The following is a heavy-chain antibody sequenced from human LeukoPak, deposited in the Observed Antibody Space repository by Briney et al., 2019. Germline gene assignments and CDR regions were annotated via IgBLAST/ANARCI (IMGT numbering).Heavy chain of an antibody. CDR2: ISYDGSNK. V-gene: IGHV3-30-3*01. J-gene: IGHJ4*02. Sequence: GGSLRLSCAASGFTFSSYAMHWVRQAPGKGLEWVAVISYDGSNKYYADSVKGRFTISRDNSKNTLYPQMNSLRAEDTAVYYCARVAAAGTDFDYWGQGTLVTVSS. CDR3: ARVAAAGTDFDY. D-gene: IGHD6-13*01. CDR1: GFTFSSYA.